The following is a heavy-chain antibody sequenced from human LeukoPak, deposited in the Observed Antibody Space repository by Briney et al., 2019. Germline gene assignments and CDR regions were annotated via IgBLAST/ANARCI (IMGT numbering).Heavy chain of an antibody. Sequence: SETLSLTCTVSGGSISSYYWSWIRQPPGKGLEWIGYIYYSGSTNYNPSLKSRVTISVDTSKNQFSLKLSSVTAADTAVYYCAREALGYYDSSGYLPDWFDPWGQGTLVTVSS. CDR3: AREALGYYDSSGYLPDWFDP. D-gene: IGHD3-22*01. J-gene: IGHJ5*02. V-gene: IGHV4-59*12. CDR2: IYYSGST. CDR1: GGSISSYY.